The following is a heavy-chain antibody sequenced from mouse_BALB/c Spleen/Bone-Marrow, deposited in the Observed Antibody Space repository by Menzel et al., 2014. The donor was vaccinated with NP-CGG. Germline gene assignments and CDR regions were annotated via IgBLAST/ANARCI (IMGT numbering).Heavy chain of an antibody. V-gene: IGHV1-80*01. CDR1: GYAFSTYW. CDR2: IYPGDGDT. J-gene: IGHJ3*01. Sequence: VQLQQSGAELVRPGSSVKISCKASGYAFSTYWMTWVKQRPGQGLEWIGQIYPGDGDTKYNGKFKGKATLTADKSSSTAYMQLSSLTSEDSAVYFCAKVTTGFAYWGQVTLVTVSA. CDR3: AKVTTGFAY. D-gene: IGHD2-2*01.